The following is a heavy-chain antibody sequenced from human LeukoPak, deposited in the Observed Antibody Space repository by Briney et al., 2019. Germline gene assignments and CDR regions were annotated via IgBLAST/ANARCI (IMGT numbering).Heavy chain of an antibody. D-gene: IGHD3-16*01. CDR1: AGSVSSFY. J-gene: IGHJ6*02. CDR2: IYYSGAT. V-gene: IGHV4-59*08. Sequence: SETLSLTCTVSAGSVSSFYWSWIRQPPRKGLEWIGYIYYSGATKYNPSLKSRVTISIDTSKNHFSLMVTSVTAADTAPYYCARHVGSNRGEFYYGLDVWAKGPRSPSP. CDR3: ARHVGSNRGEFYYGLDV.